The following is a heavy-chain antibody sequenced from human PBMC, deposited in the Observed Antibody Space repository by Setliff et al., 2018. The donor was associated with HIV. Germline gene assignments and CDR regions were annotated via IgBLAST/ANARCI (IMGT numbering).Heavy chain of an antibody. Sequence: ASVKVSCKASGYTFTNYAIHWVHQAPGQRLEWMGWINAGNGNTKYSQKFQGRVTFTGDTSASTAYMELSSLRSQDTAVYYCALIRLGAVAGFDYWGQGTLVTVSS. CDR1: GYTFTNYA. V-gene: IGHV1-3*01. CDR2: INAGNGNT. CDR3: ALIRLGAVAGFDY. J-gene: IGHJ4*02. D-gene: IGHD6-19*01.